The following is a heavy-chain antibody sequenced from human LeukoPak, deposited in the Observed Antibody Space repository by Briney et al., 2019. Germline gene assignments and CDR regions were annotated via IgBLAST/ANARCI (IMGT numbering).Heavy chain of an antibody. V-gene: IGHV3-7*01. J-gene: IGHJ4*02. Sequence: GGSLRLSCAGSGFTFSDYWMSWIRKAPGRGLEWVANIKQDGSAQNYVHSVKGRFTISRDNAKNSLFLQMNSLRVEDMAVYYCARDMPFGGYWGQGTLVTVSS. D-gene: IGHD3-10*01. CDR3: ARDMPFGGY. CDR2: IKQDGSAQ. CDR1: GFTFSDYW.